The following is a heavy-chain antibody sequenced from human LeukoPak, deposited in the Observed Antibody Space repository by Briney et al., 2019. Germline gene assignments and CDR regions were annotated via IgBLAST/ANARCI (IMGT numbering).Heavy chain of an antibody. D-gene: IGHD2-15*01. J-gene: IGHJ4*02. Sequence: GGSLRLSCAPSEFTFSNCWMHWVRQAAGEGLVWVSHINSDGSTTNYADSVKGRFTISRDNAKNTLYLQMNSLRAEDTAVYYCARVYCSGGTCYSFAYWGQGTLVTVSS. CDR1: EFTFSNCW. CDR2: INSDGSTT. V-gene: IGHV3-74*01. CDR3: ARVYCSGGTCYSFAY.